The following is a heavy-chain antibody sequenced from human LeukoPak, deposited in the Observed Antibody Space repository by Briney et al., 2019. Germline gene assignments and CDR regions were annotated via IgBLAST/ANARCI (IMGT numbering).Heavy chain of an antibody. Sequence: GASVKVSCKASGYTLTSHGLTWVRQAPGQGLEWMGWINTNTGNPTYAQGFTGRFVFSLDTSVSTAYLQISSLKAEDTAVYYCARSIDGSDIVVVGPDWFDPWGQGTLVTVSS. CDR2: INTNTGNP. J-gene: IGHJ5*02. CDR3: ARSIDGSDIVVVGPDWFDP. CDR1: GYTLTSHG. V-gene: IGHV7-4-1*02. D-gene: IGHD2-2*01.